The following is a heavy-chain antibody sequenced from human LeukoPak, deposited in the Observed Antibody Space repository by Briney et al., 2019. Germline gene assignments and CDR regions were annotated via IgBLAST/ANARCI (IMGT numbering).Heavy chain of an antibody. J-gene: IGHJ4*02. Sequence: GGSLRLSCAASGFTFSSYSMNWARQAPGKGLEWISSISSSSSYIYYADSVKGRFTISRDNAKNSLYLQMNSLRAEDTAVYYCARDQQLDDYWGQGTLVTVSS. V-gene: IGHV3-21*01. CDR1: GFTFSSYS. CDR3: ARDQQLDDY. D-gene: IGHD6-13*01. CDR2: ISSSSSYI.